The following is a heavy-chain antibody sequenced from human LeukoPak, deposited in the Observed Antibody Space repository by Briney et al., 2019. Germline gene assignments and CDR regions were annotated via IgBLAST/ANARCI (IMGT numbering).Heavy chain of an antibody. CDR1: GFTINKYW. J-gene: IGHJ4*02. D-gene: IGHD3-9*01. V-gene: IGHV3-7*01. CDR3: ARAMDYDILTGYSQFDY. CDR2: INQDGSQK. Sequence: GGSLRLSCAASGFTINKYWMSWVRQAPGKGLEWVANINQDGSQKNYADSVKGRFTISRDNSKNTLYLQMNSLRAEDTAVHYCARAMDYDILTGYSQFDYWGQGTLVTVSS.